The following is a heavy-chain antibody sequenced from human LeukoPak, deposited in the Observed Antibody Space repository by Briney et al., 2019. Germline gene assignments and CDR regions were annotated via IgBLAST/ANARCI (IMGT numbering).Heavy chain of an antibody. D-gene: IGHD4-11*01. Sequence: SETLSLTCAVYGGSSSGYYWSWIRQPPGKGLEWIGEINHSGSTNYNPSLKSRVTISVDTSKNQFSLKLSSVTAADTAVYYCARGRYSYSNYVRYYFDYWGQGTLVTVSS. CDR1: GGSSSGYY. J-gene: IGHJ4*02. CDR3: ARGRYSYSNYVRYYFDY. CDR2: INHSGST. V-gene: IGHV4-34*01.